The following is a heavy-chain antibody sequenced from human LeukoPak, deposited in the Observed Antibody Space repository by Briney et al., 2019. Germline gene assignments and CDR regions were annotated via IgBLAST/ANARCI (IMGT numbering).Heavy chain of an antibody. CDR3: ARHPSSSRSYFDY. D-gene: IGHD6-13*01. V-gene: IGHV3-30-3*01. Sequence: GGSLRLSCAASGFTFSSYAMHWVRQAPGKGLEWVAVISYDGSNKYYADSVKGRFTISRDNSKNTLYLQMNSLRAEDTAVYYCARHPSSSRSYFDYWGQGTLVTVSS. CDR2: ISYDGSNK. CDR1: GFTFSSYA. J-gene: IGHJ4*02.